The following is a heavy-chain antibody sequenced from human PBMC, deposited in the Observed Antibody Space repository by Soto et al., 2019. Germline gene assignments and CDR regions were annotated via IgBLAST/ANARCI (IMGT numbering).Heavy chain of an antibody. CDR2: NYYSGSA. CDR1: GGSISRGGYY. V-gene: IGHV4-31*11. J-gene: IGHJ4*02. D-gene: IGHD6-13*01. CDR3: ARADISTWLFYIDY. Sequence: QVQLQESGPGLLKPSQTLSLTCAVSGGSISRGGYYWSWVRQHPGQGLERIGYNYYSGSASYDPSLKRRVTISVDTSKNQYSLKLTSVTAADTAVYYCARADISTWLFYIDYWGQGNLVPVSA.